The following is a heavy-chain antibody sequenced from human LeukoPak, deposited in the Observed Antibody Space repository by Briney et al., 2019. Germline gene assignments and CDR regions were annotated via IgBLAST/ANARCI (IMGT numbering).Heavy chain of an antibody. J-gene: IGHJ6*03. CDR2: IYYTGST. Sequence: SETLSLTCTISGGSISSYYWSWIRQPPGKGLEWIGCIYYTGSTNHNPSLKSRVTISVDTSKNQFSLKLSSVPAADTAVYYCARVVYSGYDFRGAMDVWGKGTTVTVSS. CDR1: GGSISSYY. D-gene: IGHD5-12*01. V-gene: IGHV4-59*01. CDR3: ARVVYSGYDFRGAMDV.